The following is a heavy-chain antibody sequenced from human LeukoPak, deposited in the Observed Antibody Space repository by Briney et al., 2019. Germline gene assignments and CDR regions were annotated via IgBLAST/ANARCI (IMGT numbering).Heavy chain of an antibody. CDR2: INHSGST. CDR1: GGSFSGYY. V-gene: IGHV4-34*01. Sequence: PSETLSLTCAVYGGSFSGYYWSWIRQPPGKGLEWIGEINHSGSTNYNPSLKSRVTISVDTSKNQFSLKLSSVTAADTAVYYCARGLRDGYRSPNRIRGVYYFDYWGQGTLVTVSS. J-gene: IGHJ4*02. CDR3: ARGLRDGYRSPNRIRGVYYFDY. D-gene: IGHD5-24*01.